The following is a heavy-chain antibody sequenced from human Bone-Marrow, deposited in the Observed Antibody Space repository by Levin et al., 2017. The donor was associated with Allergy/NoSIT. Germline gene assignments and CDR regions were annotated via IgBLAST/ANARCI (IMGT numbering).Heavy chain of an antibody. J-gene: IGHJ4*02. D-gene: IGHD4-17*01. CDR3: AKSRMGDGDYGLDY. CDR2: ISDDGSNK. Sequence: GESLKISCAASGFTFSDYGMHWVRQAPGKGLEWVTVISDDGSNKRYADSVKGRFTISRDNSKNTLYLQMNSLRAEDTAVFFCAKSRMGDGDYGLDYWGQGTLVTVSS. CDR1: GFTFSDYG. V-gene: IGHV3-30*18.